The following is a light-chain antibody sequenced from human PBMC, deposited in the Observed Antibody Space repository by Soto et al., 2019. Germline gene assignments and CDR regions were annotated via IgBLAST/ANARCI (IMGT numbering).Light chain of an antibody. CDR2: EVV. V-gene: IGLV2-14*01. CDR3: SSYAAGSIYV. J-gene: IGLJ1*01. Sequence: QSALTQPASMSGSPGQSITISCTGTSSDVGYYNYVSWFQQHPGKAPKLMIYEVVNRPSGVSIRFSGSKSGDTASLTITGLQAEDEADYYCSSYAAGSIYVFGTGTKLTVL. CDR1: SSDVGYYNY.